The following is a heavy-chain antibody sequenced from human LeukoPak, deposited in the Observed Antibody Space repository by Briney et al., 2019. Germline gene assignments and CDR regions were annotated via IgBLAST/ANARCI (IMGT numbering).Heavy chain of an antibody. D-gene: IGHD2-15*01. CDR2: INWHGGGI. CDR1: GFTFDDYV. V-gene: IGHV3-20*04. J-gene: IGHJ4*02. CDR3: ARELGYCSGGSCYFPFDY. Sequence: EGSLRLSCAASGFTFDDYVMSWVRQAPGKGLEWVSGINWHGGGIGYADSVKGRFTISRDNAKNSLYLQMNSLRAEDTAFYYCARELGYCSGGSCYFPFDYWGQGTLVTVSS.